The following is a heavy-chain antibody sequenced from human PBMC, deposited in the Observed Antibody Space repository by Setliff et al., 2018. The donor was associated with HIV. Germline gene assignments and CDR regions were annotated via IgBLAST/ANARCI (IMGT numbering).Heavy chain of an antibody. Sequence: GASVKVSCKAFGYTFSNNAIHWVRQAPGQRLEWMGYINAGDDNTRYSEKFQGRVTITRDTSANTAYMELSSLRSEDTAVYYCARGNTWLRFLDYWGQGTLVTVSS. CDR2: INAGDDNT. V-gene: IGHV1-3*01. CDR1: GYTFSNNA. J-gene: IGHJ4*02. CDR3: ARGNTWLRFLDY. D-gene: IGHD5-12*01.